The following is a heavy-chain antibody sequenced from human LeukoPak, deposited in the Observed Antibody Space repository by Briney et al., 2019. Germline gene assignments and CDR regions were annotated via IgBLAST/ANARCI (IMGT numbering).Heavy chain of an antibody. CDR3: ARAGGGYDSNFDY. CDR1: GSSISSGGYY. V-gene: IGHV4-31*03. J-gene: IGHJ4*02. D-gene: IGHD5-12*01. CDR2: IYYSGST. Sequence: PSETLSLTCTVSGSSISSGGYYWSWIRQHPGKGLEWIGYIYYSGSTYYNPSLKSRVTISVDTSKNQFSLKLSSVTAADTAVYYCARAGGGYDSNFDYWGQGTLVTVSS.